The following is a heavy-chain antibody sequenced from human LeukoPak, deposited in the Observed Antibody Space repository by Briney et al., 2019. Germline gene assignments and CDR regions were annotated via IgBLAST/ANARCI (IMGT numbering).Heavy chain of an antibody. J-gene: IGHJ4*02. CDR1: GFTFSSYG. CDR2: IRYDGSNK. Sequence: GGSLRLSCAASGFTFSSYGMHWVRQAPGKGLEWVAFIRYDGSNKYYADSVKGRFTISRDSSKNTLYLQMNSLRAEDTAVYYCAKDPPYSSSWYGFDYWGQGTLVTVSS. CDR3: AKDPPYSSSWYGFDY. V-gene: IGHV3-30*02. D-gene: IGHD6-13*01.